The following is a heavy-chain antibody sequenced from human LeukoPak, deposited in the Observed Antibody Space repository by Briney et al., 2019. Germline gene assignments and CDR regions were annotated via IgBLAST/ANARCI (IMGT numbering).Heavy chain of an antibody. D-gene: IGHD4-17*01. J-gene: IGHJ4*02. CDR3: TRMTTGHDY. CDR1: GVSFNDYY. Sequence: SETLSLTCAVSGVSFNDYYWSLVRQTPGRGLEWIGEINHSGYTNDSPSLKSRVTLSIDTSRKQFSLNLRSVTVADTGIYYCTRMTTGHDYWGQGTLVTVSS. V-gene: IGHV4-34*01. CDR2: INHSGYT.